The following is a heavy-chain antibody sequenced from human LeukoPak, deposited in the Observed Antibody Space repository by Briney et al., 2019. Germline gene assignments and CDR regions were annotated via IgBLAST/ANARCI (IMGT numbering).Heavy chain of an antibody. CDR3: AREYSSSWYDAFDI. CDR2: IKQDGSEK. V-gene: IGHV3-7*01. Sequence: GGSLRLSRAASGFTFSSYWMSWVRQAPGKGLEWVANIKQDGSEKYYVDSVKGRFTISRDNAKNSLYLQMNSLRAEDTAVYYCAREYSSSWYDAFDIWGQGTMVTVSS. D-gene: IGHD6-13*01. J-gene: IGHJ3*02. CDR1: GFTFSSYW.